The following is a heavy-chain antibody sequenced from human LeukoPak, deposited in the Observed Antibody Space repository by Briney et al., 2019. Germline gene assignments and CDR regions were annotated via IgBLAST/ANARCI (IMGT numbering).Heavy chain of an antibody. J-gene: IGHJ4*02. CDR2: VSASGPNT. Sequence: GGSLKLSCTASGFTFASYDMGWVRQAPGKGLEWVSAVSASGPNTYYADSVKGRFTVSRDNSKNTQYLQMSSLRADDTAVYYCARGCGSSRYYFDYWGRGTLVTVSS. CDR3: ARGCGSSRYYFDY. D-gene: IGHD1-26*01. CDR1: GFTFASYD. V-gene: IGHV3-23*01.